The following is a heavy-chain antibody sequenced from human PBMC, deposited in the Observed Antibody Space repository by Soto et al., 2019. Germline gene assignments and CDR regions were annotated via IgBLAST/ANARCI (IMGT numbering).Heavy chain of an antibody. CDR1: GYTFTSYA. V-gene: IGHV1-3*01. CDR2: INAGNGNT. D-gene: IGHD5-12*01. CDR3: ARDLWGGYVTYYYYNGMDV. Sequence: ASVKVSCKASGYTFTSYAMDWVRQAPGQRLEWMGWINAGNGNTKYSQKFQGRVTITRDTSASTVYMELSSLRSEDTAVYYCARDLWGGYVTYYYYNGMDVWGQ. J-gene: IGHJ6*02.